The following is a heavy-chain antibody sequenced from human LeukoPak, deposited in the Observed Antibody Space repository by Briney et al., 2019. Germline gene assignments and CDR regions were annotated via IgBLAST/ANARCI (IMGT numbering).Heavy chain of an antibody. V-gene: IGHV3-30*18. CDR1: GFTFSNYG. CDR3: AKDHDYYDSSGYYY. J-gene: IGHJ4*02. D-gene: IGHD3-22*01. Sequence: GGSLRLSCAASGFTFSNYGMHWVRQAPGKGLEWVAVISYDGSYKYYADSVKGRFTISRDNSKNTPYLQMNSLRTEDTAVYYCAKDHDYYDSSGYYYWGQGTLVTVSS. CDR2: ISYDGSYK.